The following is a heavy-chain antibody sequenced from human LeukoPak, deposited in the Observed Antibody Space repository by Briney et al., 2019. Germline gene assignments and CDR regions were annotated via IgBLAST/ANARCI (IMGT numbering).Heavy chain of an antibody. Sequence: KTSETLSLTCTVSGGSISSYYWSWIRQPPGKGLEWIGYIYYSGSTNYNPSLKSRVTISVDTSKNQCSLKLSSVTAADTAVYYCARHVYYDSSGYFDYYFDYWGQGTLVTVSS. CDR3: ARHVYYDSSGYFDYYFDY. V-gene: IGHV4-59*08. CDR1: GGSISSYY. J-gene: IGHJ4*02. CDR2: IYYSGST. D-gene: IGHD3-22*01.